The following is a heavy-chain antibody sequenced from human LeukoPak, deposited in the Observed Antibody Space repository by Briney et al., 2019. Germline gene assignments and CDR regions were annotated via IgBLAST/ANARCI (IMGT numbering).Heavy chain of an antibody. CDR3: AKGGNIVAVVYYFDY. Sequence: GGSLRLSCEASGYTFSSYAMSWVRQAPGKGLEWVSAISGSGGSTYYADSVKGRFTISRDNSKNTLYLQMNSLRVEDTAVYYCAKGGNIVAVVYYFDYWGQGTLVTISS. V-gene: IGHV3-23*01. CDR1: GYTFSSYA. CDR2: ISGSGGST. D-gene: IGHD2-15*01. J-gene: IGHJ4*02.